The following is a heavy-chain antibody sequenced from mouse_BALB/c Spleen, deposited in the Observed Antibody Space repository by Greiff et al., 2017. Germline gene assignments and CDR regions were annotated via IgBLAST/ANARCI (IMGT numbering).Heavy chain of an antibody. V-gene: IGHV3-2*02. CDR3: ARRHYYGYVLGFDV. D-gene: IGHD1-2*01. CDR2: ISYSGST. CDR1: GYSITSDYA. Sequence: EVKLLESGPGLVKPSQSLSLTCTVTGYSITSDYAWNWIRQFPGNKLEWMGYISYSGSTSYNPSLKSRISITRDTSKNQFFLQLNSVTTEDTATYYCARRHYYGYVLGFDVWGAGTTVTVSS. J-gene: IGHJ1*01.